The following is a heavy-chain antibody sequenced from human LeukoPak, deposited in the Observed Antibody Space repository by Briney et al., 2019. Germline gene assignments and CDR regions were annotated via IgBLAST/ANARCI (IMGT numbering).Heavy chain of an antibody. J-gene: IGHJ5*02. V-gene: IGHV3-23*01. D-gene: IGHD4-17*01. CDR1: GFTFSSYA. Sequence: PGGSLRLSSAASGFTFSSYAMSWVRQAPGKGLEWVSAISGSGGSTYYADSVKGRFTISRDNSKHTLYLQMNSPRAEDTAVYYCAREGGAMTTVTTFWFDPWGQGTLVTVSS. CDR3: AREGGAMTTVTTFWFDP. CDR2: ISGSGGST.